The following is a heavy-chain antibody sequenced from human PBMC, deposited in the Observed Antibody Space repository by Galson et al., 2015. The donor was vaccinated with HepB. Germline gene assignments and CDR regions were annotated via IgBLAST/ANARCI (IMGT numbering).Heavy chain of an antibody. D-gene: IGHD6-13*01. CDR1: GFTFSSYA. CDR3: AKESREVSSWFH. J-gene: IGHJ4*02. V-gene: IGHV3-23*01. CDR2: ISGSGGST. Sequence: SLRLSCAASGFTFSSYAMSWVRQAPGKGLEWVSTISGSGGSTYYTDSVKGRFTISRDNSKNTLYLQMNSLRAEDTAVYYCAKESREVSSWFHWGQGTLVTVSS.